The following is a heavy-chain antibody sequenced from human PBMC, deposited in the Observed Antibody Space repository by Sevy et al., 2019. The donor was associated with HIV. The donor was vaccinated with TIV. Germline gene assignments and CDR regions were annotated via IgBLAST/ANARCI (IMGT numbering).Heavy chain of an antibody. V-gene: IGHV3-30*18. CDR3: AKDPGAYYYCMDV. CDR1: GFTFSSYG. Sequence: GGSLRLSCAASGFTFSSYGMHWVRQAPGKGLEWVAVISYDGSNKYYADSVKGRFTISRDNSKNTLYLQMNSLRAEDTAVYYCAKDPGAYYYCMDVWGKGTTVTVSS. J-gene: IGHJ6*03. CDR2: ISYDGSNK.